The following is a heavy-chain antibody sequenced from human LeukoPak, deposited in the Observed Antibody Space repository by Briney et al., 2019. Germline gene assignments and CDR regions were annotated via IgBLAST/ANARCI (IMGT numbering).Heavy chain of an antibody. V-gene: IGHV3-30*02. CDR2: IRYDGSNK. CDR1: GFTFSSYG. Sequence: PGGSLRLSCAASGFTFSSYGMHWVRQAPGKGLEWVAFIRYDGSNKYYADSVKGRFTISRDNSKDTLYLQMNSLRAEDTAVYYCARGRYRLGNYYDSSGYYHRYYYYMDVWGKGTTVTVSS. D-gene: IGHD3-22*01. CDR3: ARGRYRLGNYYDSSGYYHRYYYYMDV. J-gene: IGHJ6*03.